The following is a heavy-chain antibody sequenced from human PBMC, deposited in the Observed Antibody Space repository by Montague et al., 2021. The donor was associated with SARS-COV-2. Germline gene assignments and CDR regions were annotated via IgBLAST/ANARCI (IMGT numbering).Heavy chain of an antibody. CDR2: IYSSGDT. Sequence: LRLSCAASGFTVSSTYMSWVRQAPGKGLEWLSVIYSSGDTYHADSMKDRFTISRDNSKNTVYLQMHTLRAEDTAAYYCASGMFDTWGQGTLVTVSS. J-gene: IGHJ5*02. V-gene: IGHV3-66*01. CDR3: ASGMFDT. CDR1: GFTVSSTY.